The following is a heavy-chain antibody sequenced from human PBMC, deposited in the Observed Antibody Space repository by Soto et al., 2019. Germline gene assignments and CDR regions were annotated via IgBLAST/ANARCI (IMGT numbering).Heavy chain of an antibody. CDR3: ARGISKYSSWYETHPWFDA. Sequence: QVQLQESGPGLVKPSQTLSLTCNVSGGPINSPDYYWSWIRQSPGKGLECIGYLYFNGGTQYNPSLRNPVSISLDTSKKHFSLKMRSVTAADTAVYYCARGISKYSSWYETHPWFDAWGQGALVTVSS. D-gene: IGHD6-13*01. V-gene: IGHV4-30-4*01. CDR2: LYFNGGT. CDR1: GGPINSPDYY. J-gene: IGHJ5*02.